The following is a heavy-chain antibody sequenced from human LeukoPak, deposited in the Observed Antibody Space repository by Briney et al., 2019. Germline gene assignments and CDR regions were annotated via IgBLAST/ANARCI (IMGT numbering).Heavy chain of an antibody. CDR1: GFTFSGYT. D-gene: IGHD4-17*01. V-gene: IGHV3-48*04. Sequence: PGGSLRLSCAASGFTFSGYTMNWVRQAPGKGLEWISYISGSGTTIYYTDSVKGRFTVSRDNAKNLLYLQMNSLRAEDTAVYYCARHGGGDLYYFDYWGQGTLVTVSS. CDR3: ARHGGGDLYYFDY. J-gene: IGHJ4*02. CDR2: ISGSGTTI.